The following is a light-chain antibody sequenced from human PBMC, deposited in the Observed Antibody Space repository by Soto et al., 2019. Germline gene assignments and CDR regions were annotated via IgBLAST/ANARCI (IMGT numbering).Light chain of an antibody. J-gene: IGKJ5*01. CDR3: KQSYRNPIT. CDR1: QGISSY. V-gene: IGKV1-9*01. CDR2: DAS. Sequence: IQLTQSPSSLSASVGDRVTITCRASQGISSYLGWYQQKPGKAPNLLIYDASTLHSGVPSRFSGGGSGTDFTLTIRSLQPEDFATYFCKQSYRNPITFGQGTRLEIK.